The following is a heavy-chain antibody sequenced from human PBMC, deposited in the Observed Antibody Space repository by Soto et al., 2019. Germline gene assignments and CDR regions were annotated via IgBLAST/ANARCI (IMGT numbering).Heavy chain of an antibody. V-gene: IGHV4-59*01. CDR1: GGSISGYY. Sequence: SSETLSLTCTVSGGSISGYYWIWIRQPPGKGLEWMVYIYYSGGTKYNTSLKSRVTISVDKYKNQLSLRLGSVTAADTAVYYCARDFGSGYDLAMDVWGQGTTVTVSS. D-gene: IGHD5-12*01. CDR2: IYYSGGT. J-gene: IGHJ6*02. CDR3: ARDFGSGYDLAMDV.